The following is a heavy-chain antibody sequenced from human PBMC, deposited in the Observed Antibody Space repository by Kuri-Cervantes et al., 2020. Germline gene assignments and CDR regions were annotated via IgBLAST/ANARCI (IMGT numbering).Heavy chain of an antibody. D-gene: IGHD1-14*01. CDR3: ARDWDRTTLYYYYGMDV. J-gene: IGHJ6*02. CDR2: ISSSSSYI. V-gene: IGHV3-21*01. Sequence: GESLMISCAASGFTFSSYSMNWVRQAPGKGLEWVSSISSSSSYIYYADSVKGRFTISRDNAKNSLYLQMNSLRAEDTAVYYCARDWDRTTLYYYYGMDVWGQGTTVTVSS. CDR1: GFTFSSYS.